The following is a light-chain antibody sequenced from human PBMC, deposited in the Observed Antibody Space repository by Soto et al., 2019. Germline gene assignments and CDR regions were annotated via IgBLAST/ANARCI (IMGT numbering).Light chain of an antibody. CDR2: AAS. CDR1: QAVSSNY. J-gene: IGKJ3*01. CDR3: QQYASSPFT. Sequence: EIVLTQSPGTLSLSPGERATLSCRASQAVSSNYLAWYQQKPGQAPRLLIYAASSRATGIADRFSGSGSGTDFTLTISRLEPEDFSVYYCQQYASSPFTFGPVTKVDIK. V-gene: IGKV3-20*01.